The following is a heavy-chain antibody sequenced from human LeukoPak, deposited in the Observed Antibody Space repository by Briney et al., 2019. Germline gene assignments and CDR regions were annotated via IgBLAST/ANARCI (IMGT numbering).Heavy chain of an antibody. D-gene: IGHD6-13*01. CDR3: AREAPLTQQQVYGMDV. CDR2: IWYDGSNK. V-gene: IGHV3-33*01. Sequence: GGSLRLSCAASGFTFSSYGMHWVRQAPGKGLEWVAVIWYDGSNKYYADSVKGRFTISRDNSKDTLYLQMNSLGAEDTAVYYCAREAPLTQQQVYGMDVWGQGTTVTVSS. CDR1: GFTFSSYG. J-gene: IGHJ6*02.